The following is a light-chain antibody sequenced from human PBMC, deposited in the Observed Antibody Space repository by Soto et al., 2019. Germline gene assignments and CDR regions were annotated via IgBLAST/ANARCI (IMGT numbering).Light chain of an antibody. J-gene: IGKJ4*01. CDR1: QSVSSTY. CDR2: GAS. CDR3: QQYGSSPLT. V-gene: IGKV3-20*01. Sequence: EIVLTQSPGTLSLSPGERATLSCRASQSVSSTYLAWYQRKPGQAPRLLIHGASSRATGIPDRFSGSGSGTDFTLTISRLEPEDFAVYYCQQYGSSPLTFGGGTEVEIE.